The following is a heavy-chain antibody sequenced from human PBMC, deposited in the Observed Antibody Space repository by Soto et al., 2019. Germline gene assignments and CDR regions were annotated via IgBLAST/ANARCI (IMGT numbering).Heavy chain of an antibody. D-gene: IGHD1-26*01. J-gene: IGHJ4*02. CDR3: ASSYAVGANPFAS. V-gene: IGHV4-61*01. Sequence: SETLSLTCTVSGGSVSSGSYYWSWIRQPPGKGLERIGCIYYSGSTNYNPSLKSRVTISVDTSKNQFSLKLSSVTAADTAVYYCASSYAVGANPFASWGQGTLVTVSS. CDR2: IYYSGST. CDR1: GGSVSSGSYY.